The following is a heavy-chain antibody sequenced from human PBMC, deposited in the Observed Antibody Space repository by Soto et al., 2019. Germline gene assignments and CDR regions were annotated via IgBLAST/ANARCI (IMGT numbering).Heavy chain of an antibody. V-gene: IGHV4-59*01. CDR1: GGSISGYY. CDR2: MYNTGST. D-gene: IGHD2-21*01. CDR3: ARDLWGYCGTDHYPLDV. Sequence: SETLSLTCTVSGGSISGYYWSWIRQPPGKGLEWIGYMYNTGSTVYNPSFKSRVTISVDTSKNQFSLKLNSVTAADTAVYYCARDLWGYCGTDHYPLDVWGQGTTVTVSS. J-gene: IGHJ6*02.